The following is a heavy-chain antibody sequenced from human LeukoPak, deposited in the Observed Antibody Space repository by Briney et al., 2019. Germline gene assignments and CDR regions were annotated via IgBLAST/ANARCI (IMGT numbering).Heavy chain of an antibody. CDR1: GGSISSYY. J-gene: IGHJ6*03. CDR2: INHSGST. CDR3: ARQPGSGAGYMDV. Sequence: SETLSLTCTVSGGSISSYYWSWIRQPPGKGLEWIGEINHSGSTNYNPSHKSRVTISVDTSKNQFSLKLSSVTAADTAVYYCARQPGSGAGYMDVWGKGTTVTVSS. D-gene: IGHD1-14*01. V-gene: IGHV4-34*01.